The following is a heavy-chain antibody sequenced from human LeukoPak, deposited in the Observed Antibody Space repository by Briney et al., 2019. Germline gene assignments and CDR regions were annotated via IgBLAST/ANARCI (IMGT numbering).Heavy chain of an antibody. V-gene: IGHV3-7*03. Sequence: GGSLRLSCAASGFSFSSYWMTWVRQAPGRGLEFVANIRGDGNEKYYMDSMKGRLTISRDNAKNSLFLQMSGLRAEDTAVYYCMTELLGYRGQGALVTVSS. CDR1: GFSFSSYW. CDR3: MTELLGY. CDR2: IRGDGNEK. J-gene: IGHJ4*02. D-gene: IGHD1-14*01.